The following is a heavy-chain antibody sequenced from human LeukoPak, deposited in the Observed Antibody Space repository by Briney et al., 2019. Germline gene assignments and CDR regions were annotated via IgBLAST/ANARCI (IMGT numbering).Heavy chain of an antibody. J-gene: IGHJ4*02. D-gene: IGHD2-15*01. V-gene: IGHV1-2*02. CDR3: ARGYCSGGSCYGGSRTEFDY. Sequence: ASVKVSCKTSGYTFTDYYVHWVRQAPGQGLEWMGWINPNSGGTNYAQKFQGRVTMTRDTSISTVYMELSRLRSDDTAVYYCARGYCSGGSCYGGSRTEFDYWGQGTLVTVSS. CDR1: GYTFTDYY. CDR2: INPNSGGT.